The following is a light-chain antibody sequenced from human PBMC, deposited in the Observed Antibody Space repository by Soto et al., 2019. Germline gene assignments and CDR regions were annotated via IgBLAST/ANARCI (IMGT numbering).Light chain of an antibody. V-gene: IGKV3-15*01. Sequence: EIMMTQSPATLSVSPGDRATLSCWSSQSVSSKLAWYQQKPGQAPRLLIYGASTRTTGVPARFSGSGSGTEFTLTISSLQSEDFAVYYCQQYNSGPYTFGQGTKVDIK. CDR3: QQYNSGPYT. J-gene: IGKJ2*01. CDR1: QSVSSK. CDR2: GAS.